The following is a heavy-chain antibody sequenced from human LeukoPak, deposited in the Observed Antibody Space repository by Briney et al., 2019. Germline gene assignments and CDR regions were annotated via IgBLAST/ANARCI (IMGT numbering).Heavy chain of an antibody. V-gene: IGHV3-30*02. CDR3: AKDLARQWELPGYFDY. CDR1: GFTFSSYG. Sequence: GGSLRLSCAASGFTFSSYGMHWVRQAPGKGLEWVAFIRYDGSNKYYADSVKGRFTISRDNSKNTLYLQMNSLRAEDTAVYYCAKDLARQWELPGYFDYWGQGTLVTVSS. D-gene: IGHD1-26*01. J-gene: IGHJ4*02. CDR2: IRYDGSNK.